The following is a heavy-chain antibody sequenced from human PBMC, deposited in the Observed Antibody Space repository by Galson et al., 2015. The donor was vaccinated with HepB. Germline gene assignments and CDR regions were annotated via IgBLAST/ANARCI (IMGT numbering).Heavy chain of an antibody. CDR2: IYYSGST. CDR3: ARDRRAFGELSQ. Sequence: LSLTCTVSGGSISSGGYYWSWIRQHPGKGLEWIGYIYYSGSTYYNPSLKSRVTISVDTSKNQFSLKLSSVTAADTAVYYCARDRRAFGELSQWGQGTLVTVSS. J-gene: IGHJ4*02. D-gene: IGHD3-10*01. CDR1: GGSISSGGYY. V-gene: IGHV4-31*03.